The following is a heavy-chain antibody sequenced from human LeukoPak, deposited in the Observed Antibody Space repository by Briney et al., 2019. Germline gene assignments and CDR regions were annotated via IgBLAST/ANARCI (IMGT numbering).Heavy chain of an antibody. CDR2: ISAYNGNT. V-gene: IGHV1-18*01. Sequence: ASAKVSCKASGYTFTSYGISWVRQAPGQGLEWMGWISAYNGNTNYAQKLQGRVTMTTDTSTSTAYMELRSLRSDDTVVYYCARDHIVVVPAALPYSSFDYWGQGTLVTVSS. CDR3: ARDHIVVVPAALPYSSFDY. CDR1: GYTFTSYG. J-gene: IGHJ4*02. D-gene: IGHD2-2*01.